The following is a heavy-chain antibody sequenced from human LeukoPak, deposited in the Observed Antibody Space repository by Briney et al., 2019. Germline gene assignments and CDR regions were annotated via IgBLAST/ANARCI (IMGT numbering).Heavy chain of an antibody. CDR2: IFYNGGT. V-gene: IGHV4-39*07. D-gene: IGHD2-21*01. Sequence: KPSETLSLTCNVSGDSIGRSTYYWGWVRQTPEKGLEWIGSIFYNGGTYYTPSLQSRVIMSLDTSKNQFSLRLTSVTAADTAVYYCARQVAVVEPTDPNWFDSWGQGTLVTVSS. J-gene: IGHJ5*01. CDR3: ARQVAVVEPTDPNWFDS. CDR1: GDSIGRSTYY.